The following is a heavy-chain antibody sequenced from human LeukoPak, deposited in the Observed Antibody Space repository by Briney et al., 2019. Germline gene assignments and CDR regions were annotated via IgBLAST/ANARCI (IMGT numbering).Heavy chain of an antibody. CDR3: ARDYYGDYYFDY. V-gene: IGHV3-21*01. J-gene: IGHJ4*02. CDR2: ISSSSSYI. D-gene: IGHD4-17*01. CDR1: GFTFTGYS. Sequence: GGSLRLSCAASGFTFTGYSMNWVRQAPGKGLEWVSSISSSSSYIYYADSVKGRFTISRDNAKSSLYLQMNSLRAEDTAVYYCARDYYGDYYFDYWGQGILVTVSS.